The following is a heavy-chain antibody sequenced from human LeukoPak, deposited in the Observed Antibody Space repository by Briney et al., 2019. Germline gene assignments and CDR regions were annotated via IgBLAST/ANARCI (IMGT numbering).Heavy chain of an antibody. V-gene: IGHV3-53*01. J-gene: IGHJ4*02. CDR3: ARGQPGVAAAGNLDY. Sequence: GGSLRLSCAASGFTVSSNYMSWVRQAPGKGLEWVSVIYSGGSSTYYADSVEGRFTISRDTSKNTLFLQMNSLRAEDTAVYYCARGQPGVAAAGNLDYWGQGTLVTVSS. CDR2: IYSGGSST. D-gene: IGHD6-13*01. CDR1: GFTVSSNY.